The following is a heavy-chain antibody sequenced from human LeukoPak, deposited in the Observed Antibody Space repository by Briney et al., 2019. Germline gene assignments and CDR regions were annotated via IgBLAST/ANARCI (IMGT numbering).Heavy chain of an antibody. Sequence: GGSLRLFCAASGFNFSSHWMHWVRQAPGKGLVWVSRLRSSGNGTTYADSVKGRFTISRDNAKNTLFLQMNSLRIEDTAVYYCVRGREVRGRSMDVWGKGTTVIVSP. CDR2: LRSSGNGT. D-gene: IGHD3-10*01. V-gene: IGHV3-74*03. CDR1: GFNFSSHW. CDR3: VRGREVRGRSMDV. J-gene: IGHJ6*04.